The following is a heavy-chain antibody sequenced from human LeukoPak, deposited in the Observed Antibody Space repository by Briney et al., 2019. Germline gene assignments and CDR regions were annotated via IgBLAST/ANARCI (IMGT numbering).Heavy chain of an antibody. V-gene: IGHV1-8*01. CDR3: ARGRVDGSGSYYYFDY. D-gene: IGHD3-10*01. CDR2: MNPNSGNT. Sequence: ASVKVSCKASGYTFTSYDINWVRPATGQGLEWMGWMNPNSGNTGYAQKFQGRVTMTRNTSISTAYMELSSLRSEDTAVYYCARGRVDGSGSYYYFDYWGQGTLVTVSS. CDR1: GYTFTSYD. J-gene: IGHJ4*02.